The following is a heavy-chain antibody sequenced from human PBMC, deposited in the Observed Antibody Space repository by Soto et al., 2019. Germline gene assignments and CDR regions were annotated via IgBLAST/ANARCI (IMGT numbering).Heavy chain of an antibody. Sequence: QVQLVQSGAEVKKPGASVKVSCKASGYTFTSYDIYWVRQATGQGLEWMGWMHPNSGNTGYAQKFQGRVTRTSNTSITTAYIEMSSLTSEGTAVYYCARGLSYRQDWVQGTLVTVSS. J-gene: IGHJ4*02. CDR1: GYTFTSYD. V-gene: IGHV1-8*01. D-gene: IGHD1-26*01. CDR2: MHPNSGNT. CDR3: ARGLSYRQD.